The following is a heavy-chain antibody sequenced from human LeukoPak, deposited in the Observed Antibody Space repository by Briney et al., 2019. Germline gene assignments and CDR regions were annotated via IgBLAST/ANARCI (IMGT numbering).Heavy chain of an antibody. CDR3: ARVLVTLGENWFDP. V-gene: IGHV3-53*01. CDR1: GFIFSGSA. CDR2: IYSGGST. D-gene: IGHD3-16*01. J-gene: IGHJ5*02. Sequence: PGGSLRLSCAASGFIFSGSAMHWVRQASGKGLEWVSVIYSGGSTYYADSVKGRFTISRDNSKNTLYLQMNSLRAEDTAVYYCARVLVTLGENWFDPWGQATLVTVSS.